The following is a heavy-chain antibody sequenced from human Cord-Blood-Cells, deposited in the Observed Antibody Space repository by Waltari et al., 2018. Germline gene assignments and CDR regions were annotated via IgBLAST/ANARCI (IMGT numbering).Heavy chain of an antibody. CDR2: MNPNSGNT. CDR3: ARSYSSSSGNWFDP. J-gene: IGHJ5*02. V-gene: IGHV1-8*03. Sequence: QVQLVQSGAEVKKPGASVKVTCQTSGHTFTSYDIHWVHHATGQGLEWMGWMNPNSGNTGYAQKFQGRVTITRNTSISTAYMELSSLRSEDTAVYYCARSYSSSSGNWFDPWGQGTLVTVSS. CDR1: GHTFTSYD. D-gene: IGHD6-6*01.